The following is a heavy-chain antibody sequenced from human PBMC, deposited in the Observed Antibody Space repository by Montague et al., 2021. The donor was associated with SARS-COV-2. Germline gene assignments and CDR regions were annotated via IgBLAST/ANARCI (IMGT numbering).Heavy chain of an antibody. Sequence: SETLSLTCTVPGGSVSSGGYYWSWIRQPPGKGLEWIGYIYYSGSTNYNPSLKSRVTISLDTSKNQFSLKLTSVTAADTAVYYCGGTWVYFSPVDVWGQGTTVIVSS. D-gene: IGHD3-3*01. V-gene: IGHV4-61*08. CDR2: IYYSGST. J-gene: IGHJ6*02. CDR1: GGSVSSGGYY. CDR3: GGTWVYFSPVDV.